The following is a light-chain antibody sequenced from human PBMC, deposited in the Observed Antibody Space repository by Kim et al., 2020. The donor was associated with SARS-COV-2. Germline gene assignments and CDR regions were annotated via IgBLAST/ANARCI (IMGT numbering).Light chain of an antibody. V-gene: IGLV3-21*04. J-gene: IGLJ2*01. Sequence: SYELTQPPSVSVAPGKTARITCGGNNIASNSVHWYQQKPGQAPVLVIYYDSDRPSGIPERFSGSNSGNTATLTISRVEAGDEADYYCQVWDSSSDPAGFG. CDR2: YDS. CDR3: QVWDSSSDPAG. CDR1: NIASNS.